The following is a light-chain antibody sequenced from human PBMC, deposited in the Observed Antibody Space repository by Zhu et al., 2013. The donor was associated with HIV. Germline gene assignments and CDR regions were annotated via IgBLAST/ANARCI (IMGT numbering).Light chain of an antibody. CDR2: DAS. Sequence: EIVLTQSPVTLSLSPGQRATISCRASQTINSDYLAWYQQKPGQAPRLLVHDASIGATGIPARFVGSGSGTQFTLTISSLQSEDFAVYFCLQYNNWPPVTFGQGTRLEI. CDR1: QTINSD. CDR3: LQYNNWPPVT. V-gene: IGKV3-15*01. J-gene: IGKJ5*01.